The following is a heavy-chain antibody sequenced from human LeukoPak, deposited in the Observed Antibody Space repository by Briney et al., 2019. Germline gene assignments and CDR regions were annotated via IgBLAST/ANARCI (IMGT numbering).Heavy chain of an antibody. CDR2: INPNSGGT. V-gene: IGHV1-2*02. J-gene: IGHJ4*02. D-gene: IGHD3-3*01. CDR1: GYTFTGYY. CDR3: ARDTVLRFLEWPPDY. Sequence: ASVKVSCKASGYTFTGYYMHWVRQAPGQGLEWMGWINPNSGGTNYAQKFQGRVTMTRDTSISTAYMELSRLRSDDTAVYYCARDTVLRFLEWPPDYWGQGTLVTVSS.